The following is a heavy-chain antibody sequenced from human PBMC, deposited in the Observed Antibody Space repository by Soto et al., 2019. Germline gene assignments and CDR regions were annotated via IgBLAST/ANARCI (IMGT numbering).Heavy chain of an antibody. Sequence: QLQLQESGPGLVKPSETLSLTCTVSGASIITISHYWGWIRQPPGKGLEWIGSIYHSRSTYSNPSLESRVTISVDTSKNQFSLELSSVTAADTAVYYCARQSYYGSGTYYNIDYWGQGTLVTVSS. D-gene: IGHD3-10*01. CDR1: GASIITISHY. CDR3: ARQSYYGSGTYYNIDY. CDR2: IYHSRST. J-gene: IGHJ4*02. V-gene: IGHV4-39*01.